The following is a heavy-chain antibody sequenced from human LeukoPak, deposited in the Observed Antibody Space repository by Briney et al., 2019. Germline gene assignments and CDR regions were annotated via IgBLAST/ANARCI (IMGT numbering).Heavy chain of an antibody. V-gene: IGHV3-7*01. CDR3: SMRLDY. CDR2: IKEDGSEK. CDR1: GFLFCDYW. J-gene: IGHJ4*02. Sequence: GGSLRLSCAASGFLFCDYWMDWLRQAPGKGLEWVANIKEDGSEKYYVDSVKGRFTISRDNAKNSLYLQMNNLRGEDTAVYYCSMRLDYCGRGTLVTVSS.